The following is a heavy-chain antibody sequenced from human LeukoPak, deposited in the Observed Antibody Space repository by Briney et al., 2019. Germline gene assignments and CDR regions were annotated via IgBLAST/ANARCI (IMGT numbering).Heavy chain of an antibody. CDR1: GYTFTSYD. V-gene: IGHV1-8*01. CDR3: ASAPIKAMVRGVIAAFDI. D-gene: IGHD3-10*01. Sequence: ASVKLSCKASGYTFTSYDINWVRQGTGQGLELTGWMNPKRGNTSNAQKLQGRVTMTRNTSISTAYIELSSLSSEDTAVYSSASAPIKAMVRGVIAAFDIWGQGTMVTVSS. J-gene: IGHJ3*02. CDR2: MNPKRGNT.